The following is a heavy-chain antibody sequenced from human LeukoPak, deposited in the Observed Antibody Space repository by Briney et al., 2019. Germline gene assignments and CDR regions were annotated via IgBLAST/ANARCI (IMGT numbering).Heavy chain of an antibody. CDR3: ARGPGFLEWLLPFDY. CDR1: GGSFSGYY. D-gene: IGHD3-3*01. Sequence: SETLSLTCAVYGGSFSGYYWSWIRQPPGKGLECIGEINHSGSTNYNPSLKSRVTISVDTSKNQFSLKLSSVTAADTAVYYCARGPGFLEWLLPFDYWGQGTLVTVSS. V-gene: IGHV4-34*01. CDR2: INHSGST. J-gene: IGHJ4*02.